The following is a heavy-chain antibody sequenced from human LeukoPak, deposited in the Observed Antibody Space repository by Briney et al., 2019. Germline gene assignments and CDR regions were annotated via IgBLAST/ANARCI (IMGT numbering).Heavy chain of an antibody. CDR3: ARAFAPFDY. CDR2: INPDSGGT. Sequence: GASVKVSCQASGYTFTGYYIHWVRQAPGQGLDWMGWINPDSGGTNYAQKFQGRVTMTSDTSISTAYMELSRLRSDDTAMYYCARAFAPFDYWGQGTLVTVSS. D-gene: IGHD3-3*01. J-gene: IGHJ4*02. CDR1: GYTFTGYY. V-gene: IGHV1-2*02.